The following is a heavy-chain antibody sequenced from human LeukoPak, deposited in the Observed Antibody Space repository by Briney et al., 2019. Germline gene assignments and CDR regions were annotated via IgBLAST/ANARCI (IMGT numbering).Heavy chain of an antibody. J-gene: IGHJ5*02. CDR3: ARHLRNNWFDP. V-gene: IGHV4-59*08. CDR1: GGSISSYY. Sequence: PSETLSLTYTVSGGSISSYYWSWIRQPPGKGLEWIGYIYYSGSTNYNPSLKSRVTISVDTSKNQFSLKLTSVTAADTAVYYCARHLRNNWFDPWGQGTLVTVSS. CDR2: IYYSGST.